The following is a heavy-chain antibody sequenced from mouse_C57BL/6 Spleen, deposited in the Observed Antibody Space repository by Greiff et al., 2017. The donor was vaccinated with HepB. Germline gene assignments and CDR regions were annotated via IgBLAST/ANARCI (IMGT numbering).Heavy chain of an antibody. CDR3: ARDEHYGSSLEGFAY. V-gene: IGHV5-4*01. CDR1: GFTFSSYA. CDR2: ISAGGSYT. D-gene: IGHD1-1*01. Sequence: EVMLVESGGGLVKPGGSLKLSCAASGFTFSSYAMSWVRQTPEKRLEWVATISAGGSYTYYPDNVKGRFTISRDNAKNNLYLQMSHLKSEDTAMYDCARDEHYGSSLEGFAYWGQGTLVTVSA. J-gene: IGHJ3*01.